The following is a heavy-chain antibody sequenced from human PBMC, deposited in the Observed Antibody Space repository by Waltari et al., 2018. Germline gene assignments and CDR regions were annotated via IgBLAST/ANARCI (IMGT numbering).Heavy chain of an antibody. J-gene: IGHJ5*02. CDR3: ARHWKRSGYRFDP. CDR1: GGPISSGGYY. D-gene: IGHD5-12*01. CDR2: IYYSGST. Sequence: QLRLQESGPGLVKPSETLSLTCPASGGPISSGGYYWGWIRQSPGKGLEWIGSIYYSGSTHYNPTLESRVTISGDTSKNQFSLKVSSVTAADTAVYYCARHWKRSGYRFDPWGQGTLVTVSS. V-gene: IGHV4-39*01.